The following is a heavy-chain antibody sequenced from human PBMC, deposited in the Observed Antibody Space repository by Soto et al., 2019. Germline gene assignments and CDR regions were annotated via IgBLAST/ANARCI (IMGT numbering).Heavy chain of an antibody. CDR3: ARAAARFDFVWGGNDALDI. J-gene: IGHJ3*02. V-gene: IGHV1-18*01. CDR1: GYRFTEFG. D-gene: IGHD3-16*01. Sequence: QVQLLQSGPEVKKPGASVKVSCRAFGYRFTEFGISWVRQAPGQGLEWVGWSRADNSHPNYAKNLQGRVNVTTDTSANTAYMELTSLTSADTAVYYCARAAARFDFVWGGNDALDIWGQGTLVFVSS. CDR2: SRADNSHP.